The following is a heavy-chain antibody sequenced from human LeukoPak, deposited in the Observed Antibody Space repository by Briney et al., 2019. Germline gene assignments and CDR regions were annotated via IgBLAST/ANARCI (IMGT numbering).Heavy chain of an antibody. CDR2: IRSSGSPI. CDR1: GFTFSGYS. J-gene: IGHJ4*02. CDR3: ARGDYYDSSGYSYYFDY. D-gene: IGHD3-22*01. Sequence: GGSLRLSCAASGFTFSGYSMNWVRQAPGKGLEWVAYIRSSGSPIYYADSVKGRFTISRDNAKNSLYLQMNSLRDEDTAVYYCARGDYYDSSGYSYYFDYWGQGTLVTVSS. V-gene: IGHV3-48*02.